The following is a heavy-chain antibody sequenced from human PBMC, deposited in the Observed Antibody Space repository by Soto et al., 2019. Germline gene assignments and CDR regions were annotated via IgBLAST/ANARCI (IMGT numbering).Heavy chain of an antibody. CDR3: ARGVTLVRGVIHTPYFDY. CDR2: IYHNGSP. D-gene: IGHD3-10*01. Sequence: SETLSLTCAVSGGSMSSGGYSWSWIRQPPGKGLEWIGYIYHNGSPYYNPSLKSRVTISVDRSKNQFSLKLSSVTAADTAVYYCARGVTLVRGVIHTPYFDYWGQGALVTVSS. V-gene: IGHV4-30-2*01. CDR1: GGSMSSGGYS. J-gene: IGHJ4*02.